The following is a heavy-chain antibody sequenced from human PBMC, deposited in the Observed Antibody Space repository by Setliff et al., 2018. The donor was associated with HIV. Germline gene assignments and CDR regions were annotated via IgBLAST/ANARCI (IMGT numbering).Heavy chain of an antibody. Sequence: KTSETLSLTCTVSGASISSGGDYWTWIRQPAGKGLEWIGYIYTSGSTNYNPSLRSRVTISVDTSKNHFSLRLSSVTAADAAVYYCARGEFYCGTDCYWSSFDYWGQGILVTVSS. CDR2: IYTSGST. CDR3: ARGEFYCGTDCYWSSFDY. J-gene: IGHJ4*02. V-gene: IGHV4-61*09. D-gene: IGHD2-21*02. CDR1: GASISSGGDY.